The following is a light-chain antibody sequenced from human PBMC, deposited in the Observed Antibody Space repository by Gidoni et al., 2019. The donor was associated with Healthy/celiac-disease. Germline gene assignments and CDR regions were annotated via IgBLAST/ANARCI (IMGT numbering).Light chain of an antibody. V-gene: IGKV3-20*01. Sequence: EIVWTQSPGTLSLSPGERATLSCRASQSVSSSYLAGYQQKPGPAPRLLISGASSRATGIPDRFSGSGSGTDFTLTISRLEPEDFAVYYCQQYGSSPPWTFGQGTKVEIK. CDR3: QQYGSSPPWT. CDR1: QSVSSSY. CDR2: GAS. J-gene: IGKJ1*01.